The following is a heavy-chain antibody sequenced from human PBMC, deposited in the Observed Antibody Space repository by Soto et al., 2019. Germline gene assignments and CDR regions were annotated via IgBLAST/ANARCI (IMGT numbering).Heavy chain of an antibody. J-gene: IGHJ4*02. CDR1: GFTFDYYW. D-gene: IGHD2-21*02. V-gene: IGHV3-74*01. CDR3: ARGGDPDY. Sequence: EVQLVESGGGLVQPGGSLRLSCVASGFTFDYYWMHWVRQAPVEGLMWVSRLPTDGSHLDYADSVKGRFTISRLNAKNPPYRQMINLSAEETPVYYCARGGDPDYGGQGTVVTVSS. CDR2: LPTDGSHL.